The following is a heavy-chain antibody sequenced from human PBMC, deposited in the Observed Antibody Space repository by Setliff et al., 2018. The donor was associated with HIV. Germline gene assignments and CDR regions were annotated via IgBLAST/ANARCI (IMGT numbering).Heavy chain of an antibody. CDR1: GFTFRNYA. Sequence: GSLRLSCAASGFTFRNYAVNWVRQVPGKGLEWVSGISGSGGTTYYTDSVKGRFTISRDNSKNTLFLQMKSLRADDTAVYYCAKGTSKVKAYYYYMDVWGEGTTVTVSS. D-gene: IGHD2-2*01. CDR2: ISGSGGTT. CDR3: AKGTSKVKAYYYYMDV. V-gene: IGHV3-23*01. J-gene: IGHJ6*03.